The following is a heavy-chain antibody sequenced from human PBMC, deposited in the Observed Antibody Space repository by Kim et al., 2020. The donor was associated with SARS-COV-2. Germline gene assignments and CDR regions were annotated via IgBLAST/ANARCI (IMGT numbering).Heavy chain of an antibody. Sequence: SETLSLTCTVSGGSISSSSYYWGWIRQPPGKGLEWIGSIYYSGSTYYNPSLKSRVTISVDTSKNQFSLKLSSVTAADTAVYYCARRLGGPWEYFDYWGQGTLVTVSS. D-gene: IGHD1-26*01. J-gene: IGHJ4*02. CDR2: IYYSGST. V-gene: IGHV4-39*01. CDR1: GGSISSSSYY. CDR3: ARRLGGPWEYFDY.